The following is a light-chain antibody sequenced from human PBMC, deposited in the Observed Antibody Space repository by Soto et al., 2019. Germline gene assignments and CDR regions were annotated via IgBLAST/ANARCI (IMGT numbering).Light chain of an antibody. Sequence: EIVMTQSPATLSVSPGERATLSCRASQSVSSNLAWYQQKPGQAPRLLIYGASTRANGIPARFSGSGSGTEFTLTISSLQSEDFAVYYCQQYNNWPSGYTFGQGTKLEIK. CDR1: QSVSSN. CDR2: GAS. V-gene: IGKV3-15*01. CDR3: QQYNNWPSGYT. J-gene: IGKJ2*01.